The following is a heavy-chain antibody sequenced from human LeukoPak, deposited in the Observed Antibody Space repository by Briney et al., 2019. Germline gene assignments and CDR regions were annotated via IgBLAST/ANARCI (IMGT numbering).Heavy chain of an antibody. J-gene: IGHJ4*02. CDR1: GGSFSGYY. CDR2: INHSGST. CDR3: VADPINFDF. Sequence: PFETLSLTCAVYGGSFSGYYWSWIRQPPGKGLEWIGEINHSGSTNYNPSLKSRVTISVDTSKNQFSLKLSYVTAADTAVYYCVADPINFDFWGQGTLVTVSS. V-gene: IGHV4-34*01.